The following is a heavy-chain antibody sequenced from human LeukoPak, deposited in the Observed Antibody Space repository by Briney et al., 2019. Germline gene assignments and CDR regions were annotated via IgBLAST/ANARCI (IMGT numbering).Heavy chain of an antibody. J-gene: IGHJ4*02. CDR3: ARRPYSGSYYVDY. CDR2: ISSNGHST. Sequence: GGPLRLSCAASGFTFSNYAMHWVRQAPGKGLEYVSAISSNGHSTDYAISVKGRFTISRDNSKNTLYLQMGSLGAEDMAVYYCARRPYSGSYYVDYWGQGTLVTVSS. D-gene: IGHD1-26*01. CDR1: GFTFSNYA. V-gene: IGHV3-64*01.